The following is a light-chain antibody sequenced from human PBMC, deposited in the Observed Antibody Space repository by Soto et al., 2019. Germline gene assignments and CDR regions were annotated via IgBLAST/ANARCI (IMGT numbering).Light chain of an antibody. Sequence: EIVMTQSPAPLSVSPGERATLSCRASQSVRSNLAWYHQRPGQAPRLLIYAASARVTGIPARFSGSGFGTEFTLTISSLQSVDVAVYSCQQYNNWPWTLGQGTKVDIK. J-gene: IGKJ1*01. V-gene: IGKV3-15*01. CDR2: AAS. CDR3: QQYNNWPWT. CDR1: QSVRSN.